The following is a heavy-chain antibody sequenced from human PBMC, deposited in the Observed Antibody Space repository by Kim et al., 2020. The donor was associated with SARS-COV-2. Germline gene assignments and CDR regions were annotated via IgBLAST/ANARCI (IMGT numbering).Heavy chain of an antibody. D-gene: IGHD4-17*01. V-gene: IGHV3-48*03. Sequence: GGSLRLSCEGSGFYFIEMNWHRQAQGKGPGWISYIYDVGDVSHYADSVRGRFTMSSDNDRNSDYLHMQRMSVEDTALSYCARKTYGEDRYIDYWGQG. CDR3: ARKTYGEDRYIDY. CDR1: GFYFIE. CDR2: IYDVGDVS. J-gene: IGHJ4*02.